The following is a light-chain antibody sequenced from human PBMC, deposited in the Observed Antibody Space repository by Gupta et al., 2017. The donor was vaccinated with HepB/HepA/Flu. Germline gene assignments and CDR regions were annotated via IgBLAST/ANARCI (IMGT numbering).Light chain of an antibody. V-gene: IGLV3-1*01. CDR3: QTGDSSSVV. Sequence: SYELTQPPSVAVSPGQTASITCSGDNLGDTYVCWYHQKPGQSPVLVIYRDNKRPSGIPERFSASNSGNTATLTISVTQAMDEADYYCQTGDSSSVVFGGGTELTVL. J-gene: IGLJ2*01. CDR2: RDN. CDR1: NLGDTY.